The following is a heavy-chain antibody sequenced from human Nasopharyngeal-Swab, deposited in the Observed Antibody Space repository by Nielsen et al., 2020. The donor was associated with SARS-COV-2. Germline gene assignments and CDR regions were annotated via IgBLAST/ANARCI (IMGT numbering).Heavy chain of an antibody. Sequence: GESLKISCAASGFTFSNLAMHWVRQAPGKGLEWVAVISYDGSNKYSADSVKGRFTISRDNSKNTLYLQMNSLRAEDTAVYYCARALWGSYYYGMDVWGQGTTVTVSS. D-gene: IGHD7-27*01. V-gene: IGHV3-30*04. J-gene: IGHJ6*02. CDR1: GFTFSNLA. CDR2: ISYDGSNK. CDR3: ARALWGSYYYGMDV.